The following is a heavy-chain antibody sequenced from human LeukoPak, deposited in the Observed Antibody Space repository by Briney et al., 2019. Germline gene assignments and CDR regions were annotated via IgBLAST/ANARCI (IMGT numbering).Heavy chain of an antibody. V-gene: IGHV1-2*02. CDR2: INTKSGGR. CDR1: GYSFSGYY. J-gene: IGHJ4*02. CDR3: ATAFKYGSGSYYFDY. Sequence: ASVKVSCKASGYSFSGYYIHWVRQAPGQGLEWIGWINTKSGGRNYAQKFQGRVPMTRDTSISTAYMEMSRLRSDETAVYYCATAFKYGSGSYYFDYWGQGTLVTVSS. D-gene: IGHD3-10*01.